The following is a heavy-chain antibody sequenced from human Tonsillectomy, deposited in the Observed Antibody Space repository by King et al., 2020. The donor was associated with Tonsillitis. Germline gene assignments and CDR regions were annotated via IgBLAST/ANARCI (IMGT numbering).Heavy chain of an antibody. Sequence: QLVQSGAEVKKPGSSVKVSCKAPGGTFSSYAISWVRQAPGQGLEWMGGIIPIFGIANYAQKFQGRVTITADESTSTDYMELSSLRSEDTAVYYCARGGLHDSSGYYSIGGFDPWGQGTLVTVSS. J-gene: IGHJ5*02. CDR1: GGTFSSYA. CDR3: ARGGLHDSSGYYSIGGFDP. CDR2: IIPIFGIA. D-gene: IGHD3-22*01. V-gene: IGHV1-69*12.